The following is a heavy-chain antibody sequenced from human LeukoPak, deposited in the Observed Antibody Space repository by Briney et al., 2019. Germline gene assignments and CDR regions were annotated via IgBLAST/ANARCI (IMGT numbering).Heavy chain of an antibody. D-gene: IGHD6-13*01. CDR2: IWYDGSNK. J-gene: IGHJ4*02. CDR1: GLTFSSYG. V-gene: IGHV3-33*01. Sequence: GRSLRLSCAASGLTFSSYGMHWVRQAPGKGLAWAAVIWYDGSNKYYADSVKGRFTISRDNSKNTLYLQMNSLRAEDTAVYYCARDRLAIAAAGIFDYWGQGTLVTVSS. CDR3: ARDRLAIAAAGIFDY.